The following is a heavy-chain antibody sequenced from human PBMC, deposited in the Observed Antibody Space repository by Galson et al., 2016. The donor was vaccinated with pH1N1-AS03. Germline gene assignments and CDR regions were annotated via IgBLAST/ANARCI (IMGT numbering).Heavy chain of an antibody. Sequence: SLRLSCAASGFAFSRYWMSWVRQAPGKGLEWVAKLNPDGDYKQYVDSVKGRFTISRDNTRNSLYLQMNSLRVEETAIYYCGPNPEYGEGAYWGQGALVTVSS. CDR2: LNPDGDYK. D-gene: IGHD4-17*01. J-gene: IGHJ4*02. CDR3: GPNPEYGEGAY. CDR1: GFAFSRYW. V-gene: IGHV3-7*01.